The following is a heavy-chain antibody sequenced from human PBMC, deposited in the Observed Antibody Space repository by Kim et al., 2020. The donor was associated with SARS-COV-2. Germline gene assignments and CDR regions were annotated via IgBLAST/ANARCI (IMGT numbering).Heavy chain of an antibody. CDR2: ISSSSSYI. Sequence: GGSPRLSCAASGFTFSSYSMNWVRQAPGKGLEWVSSISSSSSYIYNADSVKGRFTISRDNAKHSLYLQMNSLRAEDTAVYYCARVATGYYKNYYYYGMDVWGQGTTVTVSS. CDR3: ARVATGYYKNYYYYGMDV. J-gene: IGHJ6*02. CDR1: GFTFSSYS. V-gene: IGHV3-21*01. D-gene: IGHD3-9*01.